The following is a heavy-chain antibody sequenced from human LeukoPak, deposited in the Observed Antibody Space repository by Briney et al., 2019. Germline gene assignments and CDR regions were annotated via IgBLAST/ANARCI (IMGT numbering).Heavy chain of an antibody. V-gene: IGHV4-59*08. CDR2: IYYSGST. J-gene: IGHJ4*02. CDR3: ARSYSTSIDY. Sequence: SETLSLTCTVSGGSISSYYWSWIRQPPGKGLEWIGYIYYSGSTNYNPSLKSRVTISVDTSKNQFSLKLGSVTAADTAVYYCARSYSTSIDYWGQGTLVTVSS. CDR1: GGSISSYY. D-gene: IGHD2-21*01.